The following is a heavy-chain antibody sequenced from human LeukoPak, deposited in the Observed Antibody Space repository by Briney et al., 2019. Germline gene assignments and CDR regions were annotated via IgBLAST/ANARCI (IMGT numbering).Heavy chain of an antibody. CDR3: ARARGVVVAATYSYYYYYGMDV. CDR2: IHYSWTT. J-gene: IGHJ6*02. V-gene: IGHV4-59*11. Sequence: SETLSLTCTVSADSISSRYCSWIRQPPGKGLEWIGHIHYSWTTNYNPSLKSRVTISVDTSKKQFSLKLSSVTAADTAVYYCARARGVVVAATYSYYYYYGMDVWGQGTTVTVSS. D-gene: IGHD2-15*01. CDR1: ADSISSRY.